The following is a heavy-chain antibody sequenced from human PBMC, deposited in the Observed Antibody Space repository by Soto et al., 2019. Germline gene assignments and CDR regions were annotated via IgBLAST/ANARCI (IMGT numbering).Heavy chain of an antibody. Sequence: SXKVSCKASGYTXSGYYRHLVRQAPGQGLEWMGWINPNSGGTNYAQKFQGRVTMTSDTSISTAYMELRRLRSDDTAVYYCARDKSAGIDYWGQGTLVTVSS. V-gene: IGHV1-2*02. D-gene: IGHD6-13*01. CDR1: GYTXSGYY. CDR3: ARDKSAGIDY. J-gene: IGHJ4*02. CDR2: INPNSGGT.